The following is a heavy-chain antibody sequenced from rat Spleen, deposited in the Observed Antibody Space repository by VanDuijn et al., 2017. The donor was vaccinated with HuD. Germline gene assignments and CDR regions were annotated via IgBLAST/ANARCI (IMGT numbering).Heavy chain of an antibody. CDR3: ARAHTTGIRDWLAY. Sequence: QVQLKESGPGLVQPSQTLSLTCTVSGFSLSSYGVIWVRQPPGKGLEWMGVIWTGGSTAYNLLLKSRLSINRDTSKSQVFLKMNSLQTEDTATYYCARAHTTGIRDWLAYWGQGVMVTVSS. J-gene: IGHJ2*01. D-gene: IGHD1-9*01. V-gene: IGHV2-4*01. CDR1: GFSLSSYG. CDR2: IWTGGST.